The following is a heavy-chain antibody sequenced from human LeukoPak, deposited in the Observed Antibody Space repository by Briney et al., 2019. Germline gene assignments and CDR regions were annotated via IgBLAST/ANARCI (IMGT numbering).Heavy chain of an antibody. D-gene: IGHD2/OR15-2a*01. CDR3: ARVWVLPGIFDY. CDR1: GGSFSGYY. Sequence: SETLSLTCAVYGGSFSGYYWSWIRQPPGKGLEWIGEINHSGSTNYNPSLKSRVTISVDTSKNQFSLKLSSATAADTAVYYCARVWVLPGIFDYWGQGTLVTVSS. CDR2: INHSGST. J-gene: IGHJ4*02. V-gene: IGHV4-34*01.